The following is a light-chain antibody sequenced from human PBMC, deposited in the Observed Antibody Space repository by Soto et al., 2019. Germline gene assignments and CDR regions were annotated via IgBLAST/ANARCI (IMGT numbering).Light chain of an antibody. Sequence: DIQLTQSPSFLSASVGDRVTITCRASQGISSHLAWYQQIPGKGPKLLIYAASTLQSGVPSRFSGSRSGTEFTLAISSLQPEYFANYYRQQVNGYPHTFGQGTKLEIK. V-gene: IGKV1-9*01. J-gene: IGKJ2*01. CDR2: AAS. CDR3: QQVNGYPHT. CDR1: QGISSH.